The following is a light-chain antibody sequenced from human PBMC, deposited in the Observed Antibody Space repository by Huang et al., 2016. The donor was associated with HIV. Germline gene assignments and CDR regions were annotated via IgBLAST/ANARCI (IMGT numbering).Light chain of an antibody. V-gene: IGKV1-39*01. CDR3: QQSYSALIT. CDR1: HAIGTY. J-gene: IGKJ5*01. CDR2: DAS. Sequence: IQLTQSPISLSTSVGDIVDIAGRASHAIGTYLNLFQQKPGRAPTLLISDASSLHAGIPSRFIGSGSGTKFTLTIRGLQFDDFATYFCQQSYSALITFGQGTRLEIK.